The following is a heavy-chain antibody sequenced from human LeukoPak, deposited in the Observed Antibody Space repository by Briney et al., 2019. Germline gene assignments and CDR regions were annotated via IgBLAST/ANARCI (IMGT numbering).Heavy chain of an antibody. Sequence: SETLSLTCAVSGYSISSGYYWGWIRQPPGKGLEWIGSIYHSGSTYYNPSLKSRVTISVDTSKNQFSLKLSSVTAADTAVYYCASRKRGYYDILTGYSADAFDIWGQGTMVTVSS. D-gene: IGHD3-9*01. J-gene: IGHJ3*02. CDR2: IYHSGST. CDR3: ASRKRGYYDILTGYSADAFDI. V-gene: IGHV4-38-2*01. CDR1: GYSISSGYY.